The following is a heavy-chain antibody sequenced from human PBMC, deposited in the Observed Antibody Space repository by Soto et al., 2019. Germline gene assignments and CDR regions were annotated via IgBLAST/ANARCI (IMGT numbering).Heavy chain of an antibody. CDR1: GGTFSSYT. Sequence: SVKVSCKASGGTFSSYTISWVRQAPGQGLEWMGRIIPILGIANYAQKFQGRVTITADKSTSTAYMELSSLRSEDTAVYYCARDLLSDDSSGYYFYWGQGTLVTSPQ. D-gene: IGHD3-22*01. V-gene: IGHV1-69*04. CDR3: ARDLLSDDSSGYYFY. J-gene: IGHJ4*02. CDR2: IIPILGIA.